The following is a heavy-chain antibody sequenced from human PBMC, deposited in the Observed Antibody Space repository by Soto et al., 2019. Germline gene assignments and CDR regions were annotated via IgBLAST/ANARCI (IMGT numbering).Heavy chain of an antibody. Sequence: EVHLLESGGGLVQPGGSLRLSCAASGFTFSSYAMSWVRQAPGKGLEWVSAISGSGGSTYYADSVKGRFTISRDNSKNTLYLQMNSLRAEDTAVYYCAKASDARELLNSFDYWGQGTLVTVSS. CDR3: AKASDARELLNSFDY. D-gene: IGHD1-26*01. CDR1: GFTFSSYA. V-gene: IGHV3-23*01. CDR2: ISGSGGST. J-gene: IGHJ4*02.